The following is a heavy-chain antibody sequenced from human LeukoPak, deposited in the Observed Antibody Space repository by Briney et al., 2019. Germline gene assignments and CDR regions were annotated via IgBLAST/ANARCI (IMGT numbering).Heavy chain of an antibody. Sequence: SETLSLTCAVYGGSFSGYYCSWIRQPPGKGLEWIGEINHSVSTNYNPSLKSRVTISVDTSKNQFSLKLSSVTAADTAVYYWARARRILTPFDDWGQGTLVTVSS. CDR1: GGSFSGYY. D-gene: IGHD1-14*01. J-gene: IGHJ4*02. CDR2: INHSVST. V-gene: IGHV4-34*01. CDR3: ARARRILTPFDD.